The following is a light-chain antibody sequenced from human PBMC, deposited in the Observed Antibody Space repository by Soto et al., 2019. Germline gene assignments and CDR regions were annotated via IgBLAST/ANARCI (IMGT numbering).Light chain of an antibody. V-gene: IGLV2-14*03. CDR2: DVT. CDR1: SSDVGGYNY. CDR3: SSYTTSNTRQIV. Sequence: QSALTQPASVSGSPGQSITISCTGTSSDVGGYNYVSWYQHHPGNAPKLIIYDVTNRPSGVSNLFSGSKSGNTASLTISGLQPEDEADYYCSSYTTSNTRQIVFGTGTKVTVL. J-gene: IGLJ1*01.